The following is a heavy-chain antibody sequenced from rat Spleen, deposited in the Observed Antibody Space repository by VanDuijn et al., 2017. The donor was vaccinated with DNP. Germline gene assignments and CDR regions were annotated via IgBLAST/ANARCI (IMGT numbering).Heavy chain of an antibody. J-gene: IGHJ2*01. CDR2: ISPSGGST. D-gene: IGHD1-11*01. CDR3: ATDGLQFNYGGYDY. V-gene: IGHV5-27*01. Sequence: EVQVVESGGGLVQPGRSLKLSCAASGFIFSDFYMAWVRQAPTKGLEWVASISPSGGSTYYRDSVKDRFTISRDNAKSTLYLQMDSLRSEDTATYYCATDGLQFNYGGYDYWGQGVMVTVSS. CDR1: GFIFSDFY.